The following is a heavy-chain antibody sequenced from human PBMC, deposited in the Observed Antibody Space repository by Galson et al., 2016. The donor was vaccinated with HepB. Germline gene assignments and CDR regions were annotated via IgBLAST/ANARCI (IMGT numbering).Heavy chain of an antibody. Sequence: ETLSLTCAVSGGSISTDSWWHWVRQPPGQGLEWIGEIYHDGGTNYHPSLKSRLSMSVDKSKNQFSLNLSSVTAADAAVYSCARVTCGGGACQDVFAIWGQGIMVTVSS. J-gene: IGHJ3*02. CDR2: IYHDGGT. D-gene: IGHD2-21*02. V-gene: IGHV4-4*01. CDR1: GGSISTDSW. CDR3: ARVTCGGGACQDVFAI.